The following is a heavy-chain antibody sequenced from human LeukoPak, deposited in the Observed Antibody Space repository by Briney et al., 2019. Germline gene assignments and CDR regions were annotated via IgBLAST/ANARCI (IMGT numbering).Heavy chain of an antibody. CDR3: ARDLETGGLYYDFWSGYYTDDY. CDR1: GYTFTSYG. Sequence: ASVKVSCKASGYTFTSYGISWVRQAPGQGLEWMGWISAYNGNTNYAQKLQGRVTMTTDISTSTAYMELRSLRSDDTAVYYCARDLETGGLYYDFWSGYYTDDYWGQGTLVTVSS. J-gene: IGHJ4*02. V-gene: IGHV1-18*01. D-gene: IGHD3-3*01. CDR2: ISAYNGNT.